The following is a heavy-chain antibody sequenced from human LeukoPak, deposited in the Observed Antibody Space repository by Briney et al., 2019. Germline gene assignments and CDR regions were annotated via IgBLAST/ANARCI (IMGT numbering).Heavy chain of an antibody. CDR1: GLTVTDNY. CDR2: IYPDGST. V-gene: IGHV3-53*01. D-gene: IGHD4-17*01. CDR3: ARTNPVYGDYDY. Sequence: PGGSLRLSCAVSGLTVTDNYMSWVRQAPGKGLEWVSVIYPDGSTYHADSVKGRFTISRDNSKSTLFLQVNTLRAGDTAVYHCARTNPVYGDYDYWGQGTLVTVSS. J-gene: IGHJ4*02.